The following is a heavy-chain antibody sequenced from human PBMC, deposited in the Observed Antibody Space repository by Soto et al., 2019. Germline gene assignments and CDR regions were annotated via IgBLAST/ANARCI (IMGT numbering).Heavy chain of an antibody. D-gene: IGHD3-3*02. V-gene: IGHV1-69*05. CDR1: GGTFRTSA. CDR2: IMPIFRTP. J-gene: IGHJ6*02. Sequence: QVQLEQSGAEVKKPGSSVKVSCKASGGTFRTSAISWVRQAPGQGLEWMGGIMPIFRTPDYAQKFQGRVIITSDXXTGTAYMELSGLRSDDTAVYYCARDKDRPQLGGNYYYILDVWGQGTTITVSS. CDR3: ARDKDRPQLGGNYYYILDV.